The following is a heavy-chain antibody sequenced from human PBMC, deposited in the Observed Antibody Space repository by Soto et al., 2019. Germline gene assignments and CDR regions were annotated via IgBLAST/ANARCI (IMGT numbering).Heavy chain of an antibody. CDR1: GGSISSSSYY. CDR2: IYYSGST. D-gene: IGHD1-26*01. Sequence: QLQLQESGPGLVKPSETLSLTCTVSGGSISSSSYYWGWIRQPPGKGLEWIGSIYYSGSTYYNPSLKSRAPISVDTSKNQFSLKRSSVTAADTAVYSCARMEGARYFDYWGQGTLVTVSS. V-gene: IGHV4-39*01. J-gene: IGHJ4*02. CDR3: ARMEGARYFDY.